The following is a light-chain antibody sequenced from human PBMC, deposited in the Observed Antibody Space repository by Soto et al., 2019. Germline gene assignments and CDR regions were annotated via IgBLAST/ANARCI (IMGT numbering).Light chain of an antibody. J-gene: IGKJ4*01. CDR3: QQYASSPLT. V-gene: IGKV3-20*01. CDR2: GAS. Sequence: DIVLTQSPGTLSLSPGERATLSCRASQSVSSSYLAWYQQKPGQAPRLIIYGASSRATGIPARFSGSGSGTDCTLTISRLQPEDFAVYYCQQYASSPLTLGGGTKVDIK. CDR1: QSVSSSY.